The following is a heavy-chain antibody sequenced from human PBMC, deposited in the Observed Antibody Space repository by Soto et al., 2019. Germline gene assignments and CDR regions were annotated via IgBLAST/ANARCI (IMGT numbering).Heavy chain of an antibody. CDR2: INPNSGCT. J-gene: IGHJ6*02. D-gene: IGHD2-2*01. Sequence: QVQLVQSGAEVKKPGASVKVSCKASGYTFTGYYMHWVRQAPGQGLEWMGWINPNSGCTNYAQKLQGWVTMTRDTSISTAYMELGRLRSDDTAVYYWANSGLVVNAGMDVWGQGTTITVSS. CDR3: ANSGLVVNAGMDV. V-gene: IGHV1-2*04. CDR1: GYTFTGYY.